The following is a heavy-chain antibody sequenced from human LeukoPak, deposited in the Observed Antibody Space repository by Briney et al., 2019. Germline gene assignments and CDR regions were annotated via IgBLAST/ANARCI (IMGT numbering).Heavy chain of an antibody. CDR2: ISGSGGST. D-gene: IGHD3-22*01. J-gene: IGHJ4*02. Sequence: PGGSLRLSCAASGFTFSSYAMSWVRQAPGKGLEWVSAISGSGGSTYYADSVKGRFTISRDNTKNTLYLQMNSLRAEDTAVYYCAMSSSRGYYGYWGQGTLVTVSS. CDR3: AMSSSRGYYGY. V-gene: IGHV3-23*01. CDR1: GFTFSSYA.